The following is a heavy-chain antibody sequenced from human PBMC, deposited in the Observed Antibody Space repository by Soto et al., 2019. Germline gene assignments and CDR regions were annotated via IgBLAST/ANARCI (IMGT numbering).Heavy chain of an antibody. V-gene: IGHV1-8*01. D-gene: IGHD2-2*01. J-gene: IGHJ5*02. CDR3: ASDMSTT. Sequence: QVQRVQSGAEVKKPGASVKVSWKASGYIFTSHDSNWMRQATGQGLEWMGWMNPNSGHTNYAQKFQGRVTMTRDTSISTAYMELTNLRSEDTAIYYCASDMSTTWGQGTLVTVSS. CDR1: GYIFTSHD. CDR2: MNPNSGHT.